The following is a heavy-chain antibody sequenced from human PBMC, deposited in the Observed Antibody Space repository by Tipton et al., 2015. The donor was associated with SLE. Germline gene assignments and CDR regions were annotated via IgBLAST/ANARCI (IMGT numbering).Heavy chain of an antibody. D-gene: IGHD6-13*01. J-gene: IGHJ4*02. V-gene: IGHV4-4*07. Sequence: LRLSCSVSDGSIGSYYWNWIRQPAGKGLEWIGRIYISGSTHYNPSLKSRVTISLDTSKNQFSLKVTSVTAADTAVYYCARGSIWSSWDVLDYWGQGILVTVSS. CDR1: DGSIGSYY. CDR3: ARGSIWSSWDVLDY. CDR2: IYISGST.